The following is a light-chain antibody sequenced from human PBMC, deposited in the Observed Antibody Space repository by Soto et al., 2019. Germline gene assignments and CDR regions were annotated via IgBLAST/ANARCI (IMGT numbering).Light chain of an antibody. CDR3: ASWDDSLTGLV. V-gene: IGLV1-47*02. CDR1: SSNIGSNS. Sequence: QSVLTQPPSASGTPGQRVTISCSGSSSNIGSNSVYWYHHLPGTAPKLLIYNNDQRPSGVPDRSSGSKSGTSASLAVSGLRYGDEANYYCASWDDSLTGLVFGGGTKLTVL. J-gene: IGLJ2*01. CDR2: NND.